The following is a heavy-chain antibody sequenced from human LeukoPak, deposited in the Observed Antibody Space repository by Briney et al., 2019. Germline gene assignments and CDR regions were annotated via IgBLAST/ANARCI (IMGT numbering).Heavy chain of an antibody. CDR1: GYSFTSYG. CDR2: ISGYTGNT. J-gene: IGHJ4*02. D-gene: IGHD6-13*01. V-gene: IGHV1-18*01. CDR3: ARAPRVASTGRFDY. Sequence: GASVKVSCKTSGYSFTSYGVNWVRQAPGQGLEWLGWISGYTGNTDYAQKFQGGVTMTTDTSTTTAYMELRSLRSDDTAVYYCARAPRVASTGRFDYWGQGTLVTVSS.